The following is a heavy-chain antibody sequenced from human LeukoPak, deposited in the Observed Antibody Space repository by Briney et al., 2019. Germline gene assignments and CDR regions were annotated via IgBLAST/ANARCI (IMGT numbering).Heavy chain of an antibody. CDR2: ISGSGGST. J-gene: IGHJ4*02. Sequence: GGSLRLSCAASGFTFSSYAMSWVRQAPGKGLEWVSAISGSGGSTYYADSVKGRFTISRGNSKNTLYLQMNSLRAEDTAVYYCAKFPRDTYGEQQLALYYFDYWGQGTLVTVSS. CDR3: AKFPRDTYGEQQLALYYFDY. D-gene: IGHD6-13*01. CDR1: GFTFSSYA. V-gene: IGHV3-23*01.